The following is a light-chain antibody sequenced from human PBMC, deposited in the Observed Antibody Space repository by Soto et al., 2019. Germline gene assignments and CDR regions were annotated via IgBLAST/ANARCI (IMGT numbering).Light chain of an antibody. CDR2: GAS. Sequence: IVLTQSPATLSLSPWEIATLSCRASQSVSSSYLAWYQQKPGQAPRLLIYGASSRATGIPDRFSGSGSGTDFTLTISRLEPEDFAVYYCQQYGSSPLTFGGGTKVDIK. J-gene: IGKJ4*01. V-gene: IGKV3-20*01. CDR3: QQYGSSPLT. CDR1: QSVSSSY.